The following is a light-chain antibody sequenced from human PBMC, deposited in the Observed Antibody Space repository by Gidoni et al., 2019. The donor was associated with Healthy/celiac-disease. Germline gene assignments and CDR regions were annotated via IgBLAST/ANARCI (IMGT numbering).Light chain of an antibody. CDR3: SSYTSSSTVV. Sequence: QSALTQPASVSGSPGQSITISCTGTSSDVGGYNYVSWYQQHPGKAPKLMLYDVSNRPSGVSNRFSGSKSGNTASLTISGLQAEDEADYYCSSYTSSSTVVVGGGTKLTVL. V-gene: IGLV2-14*01. CDR1: SSDVGGYNY. CDR2: DVS. J-gene: IGLJ2*01.